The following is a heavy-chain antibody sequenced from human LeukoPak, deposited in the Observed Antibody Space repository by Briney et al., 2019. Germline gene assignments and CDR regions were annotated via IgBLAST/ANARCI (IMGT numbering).Heavy chain of an antibody. CDR2: SGGRGGTT. V-gene: IGHV3-23*01. J-gene: IGHJ4*02. CDR1: GFTFTTHA. CDR3: ARGEVDTTMATLTVYNY. D-gene: IGHD5-18*01. Sequence: PGGSLRLSCAASGFTFTTHAMSWVRQAPGKGLEVVSVSGGRGGTTYYADSVKGRFTISRDNSKNTLYLQMNSLRAEDTAVYYCARGEVDTTMATLTVYNYWGQGTLVTVSA.